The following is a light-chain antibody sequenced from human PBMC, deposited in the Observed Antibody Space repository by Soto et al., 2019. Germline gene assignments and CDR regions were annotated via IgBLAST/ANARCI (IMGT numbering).Light chain of an antibody. CDR1: RGDVGGYNY. Sequence: QSALTQPASVSGSPGQSITISCTGPRGDVGGYNYVSWYQQHPGKAPKLMIYEVSRRPSGVSNRFSGSKSANTASLTISGLQAEDEADYYCSSYTSSSTDVFGTGTKVTVL. CDR2: EVS. CDR3: SSYTSSSTDV. V-gene: IGLV2-14*01. J-gene: IGLJ1*01.